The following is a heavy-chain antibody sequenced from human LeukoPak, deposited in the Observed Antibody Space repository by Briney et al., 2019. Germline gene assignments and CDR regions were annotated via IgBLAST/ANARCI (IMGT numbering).Heavy chain of an antibody. V-gene: IGHV4-34*01. Sequence: SETLSLTCAVYGGSFSGYYWSWIRQPPGKGLEWIGEINHSGSTNYNPSLKSRVTISVDTSKNQFSLKLSSVTAADTAVYYCARVRGYSYGYTDYWGQGTLVTVS. CDR3: ARVRGYSYGYTDY. J-gene: IGHJ4*02. CDR1: GGSFSGYY. D-gene: IGHD5-18*01. CDR2: INHSGST.